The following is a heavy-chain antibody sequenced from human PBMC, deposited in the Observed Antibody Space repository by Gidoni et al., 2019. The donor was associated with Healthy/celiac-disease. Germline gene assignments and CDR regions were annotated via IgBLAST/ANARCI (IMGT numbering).Heavy chain of an antibody. Sequence: QVQLVQSGAEVKTPGSSVKVSCKASGGTFSSYAISWVRQAPGQGLEWMGRIIPILGIANYAQKFQGRVTITADKSTSTAYMELSSLRSEDTAVYYCASTSATTVVTALIDYWGQGTLVTVSS. CDR3: ASTSATTVVTALIDY. CDR1: GGTFSSYA. D-gene: IGHD4-17*01. J-gene: IGHJ4*02. CDR2: IIPILGIA. V-gene: IGHV1-69*09.